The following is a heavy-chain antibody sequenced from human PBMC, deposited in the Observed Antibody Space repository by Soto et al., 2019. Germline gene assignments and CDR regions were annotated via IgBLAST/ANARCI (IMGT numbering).Heavy chain of an antibody. V-gene: IGHV5-10-1*01. J-gene: IGHJ3*02. CDR2: IDPSDSYT. CDR3: ARHPSITMVRGVIVAFDI. Sequence: PGESLKISCKGSGYSFTSYWISWVRQMPGKGLEWMGRIDPSDSYTNYSPSFQGHVTISADKSISTAYLQWSSLKASDTTMYYCARHPSITMVRGVIVAFDIWGQGTMVTVSS. D-gene: IGHD3-10*01. CDR1: GYSFTSYW.